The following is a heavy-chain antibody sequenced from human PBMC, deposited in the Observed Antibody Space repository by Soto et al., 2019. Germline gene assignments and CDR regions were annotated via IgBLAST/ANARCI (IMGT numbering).Heavy chain of an antibody. CDR1: GGSISSSSYY. Sequence: ASETLSLTCTVSGGSISSSSYYWGWIRQPPGKGLEWIGSIYYSGSTYYNPSLKSRVTISVDTSKNQFSLKLSSVTAADTAVYYCARRIPDIVVVVAATRSGYMDVWGKGTTVTVSS. CDR2: IYYSGST. V-gene: IGHV4-39*01. D-gene: IGHD2-15*01. CDR3: ARRIPDIVVVVAATRSGYMDV. J-gene: IGHJ6*03.